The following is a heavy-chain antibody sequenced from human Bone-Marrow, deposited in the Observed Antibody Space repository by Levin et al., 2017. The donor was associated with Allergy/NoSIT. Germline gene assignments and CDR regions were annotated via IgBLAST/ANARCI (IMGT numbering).Heavy chain of an antibody. Sequence: PGGSLRLSCAASGFTFSSYGMHWVRQAPGKGLEWVAVISNDGNDKQYADSVKGRFTISRDNSKNTLFLQINSLTTEDTAVYYCVKGCGGSPKCYILQYWGQGTLVTVSS. D-gene: IGHD2-15*01. CDR2: ISNDGNDK. CDR1: GFTFSSYG. CDR3: VKGCGGSPKCYILQY. J-gene: IGHJ4*02. V-gene: IGHV3-30*18.